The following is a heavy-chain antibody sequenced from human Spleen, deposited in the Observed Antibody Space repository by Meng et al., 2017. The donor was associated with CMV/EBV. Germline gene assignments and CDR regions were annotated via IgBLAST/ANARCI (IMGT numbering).Heavy chain of an antibody. Sequence: ASVKVSCKASGYTFTSYGNSWVRQAPGQGLEWMGWISAYNGNTNYAQKLQGRVTMTTDTSTSTAYMELRSLRSDDTAVYYCSRDYTYYYGSGSLYYFDYWGQGTLVTVSS. D-gene: IGHD3-10*01. J-gene: IGHJ4*02. CDR2: ISAYNGNT. CDR3: SRDYTYYYGSGSLYYFDY. CDR1: GYTFTSYG. V-gene: IGHV1-18*01.